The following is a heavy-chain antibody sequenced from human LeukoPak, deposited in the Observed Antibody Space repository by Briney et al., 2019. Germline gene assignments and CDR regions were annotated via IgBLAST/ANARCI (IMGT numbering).Heavy chain of an antibody. V-gene: IGHV4-39*01. CDR2: IYYAWDT. D-gene: IGHD6-13*01. CDR1: GGSISSSSYY. Sequence: PSETLSLTCTVSGGSISSSSYYWGWIRQPPGKGLEWIGTIYYAWDTYYNPSLKSRVTMSVDTSKNQLFLKLTSVTAADAAVYYCARRTGLFAPAGSDWGQGTLVIVSS. J-gene: IGHJ4*02. CDR3: ARRTGLFAPAGSD.